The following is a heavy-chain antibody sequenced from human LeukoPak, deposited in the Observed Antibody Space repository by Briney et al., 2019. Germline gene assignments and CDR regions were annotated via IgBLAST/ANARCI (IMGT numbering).Heavy chain of an antibody. CDR3: ARDSQYAMDV. CDR1: GFTFSGYF. CDR2: ISSDGNTK. Sequence: PGGSLRLSCAASGFTFSGYFMHWVRQAPGKGLEWVAIISSDGNTKYYADSVKGRFTIFRGNSKNTLYLQMNSLRAEDTAVYYCARDSQYAMDVWGQGTTVTVSS. J-gene: IGHJ6*02. V-gene: IGHV3-30-3*01.